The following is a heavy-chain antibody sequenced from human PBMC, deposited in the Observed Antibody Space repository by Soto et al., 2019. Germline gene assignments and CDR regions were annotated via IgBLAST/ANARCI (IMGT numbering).Heavy chain of an antibody. CDR3: ARGDVDIVAPYYFDY. CDR1: GYTFTSYG. D-gene: IGHD5-12*01. J-gene: IGHJ4*02. CDR2: ISGYNGNT. Sequence: AAVKGCKASGYTFTSYGISWVRQAPGQGVEGMGWISGYNGNTNYGQKFQGRVTMTTDTPTSTAYMELRSLRSDDTATYYCARGDVDIVAPYYFDYWGQGTLVTVSS. V-gene: IGHV1-18*01.